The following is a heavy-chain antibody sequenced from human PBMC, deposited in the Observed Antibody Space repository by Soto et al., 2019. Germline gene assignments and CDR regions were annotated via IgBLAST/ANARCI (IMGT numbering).Heavy chain of an antibody. CDR2: IKPGTSDI. CDR3: ARQLSHICDS. CDR1: GYKFGSAW. V-gene: IGHV5-51*01. J-gene: IGHJ4*02. Sequence: GESLKISCKGVGYKFGSAWIGWVRQMPGKGLEWMGIIKPGTSDIRYSPSCRGHVTISADEAVSTAYLQWSSLKASDTAMYYCARQLSHICDSWGQRTLVTVSS. D-gene: IGHD3-3*02.